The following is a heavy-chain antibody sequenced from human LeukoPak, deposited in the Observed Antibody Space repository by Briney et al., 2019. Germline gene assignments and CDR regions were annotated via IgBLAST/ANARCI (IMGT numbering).Heavy chain of an antibody. J-gene: IGHJ4*02. CDR1: GGSISSGGYY. CDR3: ATYSGSLYYFDY. Sequence: PSETLSLTCTVSGGSISSGGYYWSWIRQHPGKGLEWIGYIYYSGSTYYNPSLKSRVTIPVDTSKNQFSLKLSSVTAADTAVYYCATYSGSLYYFDYWGQGTLVTVSS. CDR2: IYYSGST. V-gene: IGHV4-31*03. D-gene: IGHD1-26*01.